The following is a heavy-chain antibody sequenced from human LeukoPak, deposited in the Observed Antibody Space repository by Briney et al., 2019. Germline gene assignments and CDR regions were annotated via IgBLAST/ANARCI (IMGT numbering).Heavy chain of an antibody. Sequence: PSETLSLTCAVYGGSFSGYYWSWIRQPPGKGLEWIGEINHSGSTNYNPSLKSRVTISVDTSKNQFSLKLSSVTAADTAVYYCASFGPDFKYYYYMDVWGKGTTVTVSS. CDR2: INHSGST. J-gene: IGHJ6*03. CDR1: GGSFSGYY. V-gene: IGHV4-34*01. CDR3: ASFGPDFKYYYYMDV. D-gene: IGHD3-3*01.